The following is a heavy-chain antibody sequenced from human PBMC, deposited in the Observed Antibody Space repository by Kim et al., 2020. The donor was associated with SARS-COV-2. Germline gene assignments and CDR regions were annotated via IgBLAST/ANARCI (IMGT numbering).Heavy chain of an antibody. J-gene: IGHJ6*02. Sequence: GGSLRLSCAASGFTFSTYDMHWVRQATGKGLEWVSAIGTAGDTYYPGSVKGRFTISRENAKNSLHLQMNSLRAGDTAVYYCARAYDFWAGMDVWGQGTTVTVSS. CDR1: GFTFSTYD. CDR2: IGTAGDT. V-gene: IGHV3-13*01. CDR3: ARAYDFWAGMDV. D-gene: IGHD3-3*01.